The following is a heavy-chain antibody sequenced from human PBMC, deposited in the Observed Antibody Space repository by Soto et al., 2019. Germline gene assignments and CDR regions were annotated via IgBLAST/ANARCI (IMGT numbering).Heavy chain of an antibody. CDR1: GFTFSRYA. CDR3: AKGDLGLSAYCGGDCSTGY. Sequence: EVQLLESGGGLVQPGGSLRLSCAVSGFTFSRYAMTWVRQAPGKGLEWVSSISGSGGSTYYADSVRGRFTISRDNSKNALYLQMNSLKAEDTAVYYWAKGDLGLSAYCGGDCSTGYWGQGTLVTVSS. D-gene: IGHD2-21*02. V-gene: IGHV3-23*01. CDR2: ISGSGGST. J-gene: IGHJ4*02.